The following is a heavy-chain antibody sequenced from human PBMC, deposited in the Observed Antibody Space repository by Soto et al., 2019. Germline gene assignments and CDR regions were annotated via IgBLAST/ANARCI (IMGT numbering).Heavy chain of an antibody. V-gene: IGHV3-23*01. CDR2: ISGSGGST. CDR1: GFTFSSYA. D-gene: IGHD6-13*01. J-gene: IGHJ4*02. Sequence: VGSLRLSCAASGFTFSSYAMSWVRQAPGKGLEWVSAISGSGGSTYYADSVKGRFTISRDNSKNTLYLQMNSLRAGDTAVYYCAKDVYSSSWFDYWGQGTLVTVSS. CDR3: AKDVYSSSWFDY.